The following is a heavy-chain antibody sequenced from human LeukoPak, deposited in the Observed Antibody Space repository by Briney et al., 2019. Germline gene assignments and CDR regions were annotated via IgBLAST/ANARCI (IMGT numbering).Heavy chain of an antibody. CDR2: IKQDGSEK. Sequence: GGSLRLSCAASGFTFSSYAMSWVRQAPGKGLEWVANIKQDGSEKYYVDSVKGRFTISRDNAKNSLYLQMNSLRAEDTAVYYCARLAYGSGSYHDYWGQGTLVTVSS. D-gene: IGHD3-10*01. J-gene: IGHJ4*02. V-gene: IGHV3-7*01. CDR1: GFTFSSYA. CDR3: ARLAYGSGSYHDY.